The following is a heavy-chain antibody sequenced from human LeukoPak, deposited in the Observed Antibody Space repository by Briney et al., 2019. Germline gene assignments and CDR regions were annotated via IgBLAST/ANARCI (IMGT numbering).Heavy chain of an antibody. CDR3: AREHDAYFDY. D-gene: IGHD3-16*01. V-gene: IGHV4-38-2*02. J-gene: IGHJ4*02. CDR2: IYHSGST. CDR1: GYSISSGYY. Sequence: KPSETLSLTCTVSGYSISSGYYWGWIRQPPGKGLEWIGSIYHSGSTYYNPSLKSRVTISVDTSKNQFSLKLSSVTAADTAVYYCAREHDAYFDYWGQGTLVTVSS.